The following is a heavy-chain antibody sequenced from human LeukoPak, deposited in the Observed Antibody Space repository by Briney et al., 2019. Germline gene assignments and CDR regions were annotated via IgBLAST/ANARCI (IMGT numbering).Heavy chain of an antibody. CDR3: AKGSASSRPYYFDY. Sequence: GGSLRLSCAASGFTFSTYAMSWVRQGPGKGLEWVSAISGDGDKTHHADSVKGRFTISRDNSKNTLDLQMSSLRAEDTAVYYCAKGSASSRPYYFDYWGQGALVTVSS. V-gene: IGHV3-23*01. D-gene: IGHD2-15*01. CDR2: ISGDGDKT. CDR1: GFTFSTYA. J-gene: IGHJ4*02.